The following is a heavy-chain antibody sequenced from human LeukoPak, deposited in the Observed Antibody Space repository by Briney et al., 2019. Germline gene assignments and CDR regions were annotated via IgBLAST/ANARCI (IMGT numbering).Heavy chain of an antibody. CDR2: VHLDGRT. CDR3: AREGGFYRPLDY. J-gene: IGHJ4*02. V-gene: IGHV4-4*02. CDR1: GGSVSSTNW. Sequence: SETLSLTCGVSGGSVSSTNWWTWIRPPPGKGLEWIGEVHLDGRTNFNPSLKSRLTMSVDLSENHVSLKLTSVTAADTAVYYCAREGGFYRPLDYSGQGTLATVSS. D-gene: IGHD6-25*01.